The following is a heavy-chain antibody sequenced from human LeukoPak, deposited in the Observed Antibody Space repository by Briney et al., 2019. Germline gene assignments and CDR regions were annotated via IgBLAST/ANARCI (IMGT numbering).Heavy chain of an antibody. D-gene: IGHD2-21*02. CDR1: GGSISSSSYY. V-gene: IGHV4-39*07. CDR3: ARVGGDFHFDY. CDR2: IYYSGST. J-gene: IGHJ4*02. Sequence: SETLSLTCTVSGGSISSSSYYWGWIRQPPGKGLEWIGSIYYSGSTYYNPSLKSRVTISVDTSKNQFSLKLSSVTAADTAVYYCARVGGDFHFDYWGQGTLVTVSS.